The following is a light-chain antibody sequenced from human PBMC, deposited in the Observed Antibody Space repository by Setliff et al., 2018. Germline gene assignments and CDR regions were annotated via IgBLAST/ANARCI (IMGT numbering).Light chain of an antibody. J-gene: IGKJ4*01. CDR3: QQSYSAPLT. Sequence: DIVMTQSPDSLALSLGERATINCKSSQSVLSSSNNENYLAWYQQKSGQPPKLLIYWASTRESGVPDRFSGSGSGTDFTLTISSLQAEDVAVYYCQQSYSAPLTFGGGTKVDIK. CDR1: QSVLSSSNNENY. V-gene: IGKV4-1*01. CDR2: WAS.